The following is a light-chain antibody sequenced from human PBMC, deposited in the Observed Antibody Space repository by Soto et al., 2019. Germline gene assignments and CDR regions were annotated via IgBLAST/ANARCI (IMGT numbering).Light chain of an antibody. CDR3: QQALRFPVI. CDR2: AAS. J-gene: IGKJ5*01. Sequence: DIQMTQSPSSLSASVGDRVTITCRASQSISSYLNWYQQKPGKAPKLLIYAASSLQSGVPSRFSGSGSGTDFTLSISSLQPEDFATYYCQQALRFPVIFGQGTRLEIK. CDR1: QSISSY. V-gene: IGKV1-39*01.